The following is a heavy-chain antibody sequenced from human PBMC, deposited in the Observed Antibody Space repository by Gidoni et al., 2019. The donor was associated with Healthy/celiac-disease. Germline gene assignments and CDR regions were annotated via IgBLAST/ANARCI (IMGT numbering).Heavy chain of an antibody. CDR2: IYYSGST. CDR3: ERETTDDAFDI. CDR1: VGSLSSCGYY. V-gene: IGHV4-31*03. Sequence: QVQLQASGPVLVKPSQTLSLTCPVSVGSLSSCGYYSSSSRQHPGKGLEWIGYIYYSGSTYYNPSLKSRVTISVDTSKNQFSLKLSSETAADTAVYYCERETTDDAFDIWGQGTMVTVSS. D-gene: IGHD4-4*01. J-gene: IGHJ3*02.